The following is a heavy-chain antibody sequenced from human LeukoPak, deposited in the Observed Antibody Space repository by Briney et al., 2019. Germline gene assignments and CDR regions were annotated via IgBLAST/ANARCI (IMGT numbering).Heavy chain of an antibody. CDR1: GYSISSGYY. V-gene: IGHV4-38-2*01. Sequence: SETLSLTCAVSGYSISSGYYWGWIRQPPGKGLEWIGSIYHSGSTYYNPSLKSRVTISVDTSKNQFSLKLSSVTAADTAVYYCARGEQQLGSWGQGTLVTVSS. CDR2: IYHSGST. D-gene: IGHD6-13*01. CDR3: ARGEQQLGS. J-gene: IGHJ5*02.